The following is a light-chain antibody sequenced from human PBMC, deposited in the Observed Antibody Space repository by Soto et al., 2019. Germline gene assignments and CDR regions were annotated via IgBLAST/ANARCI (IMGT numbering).Light chain of an antibody. CDR3: MQALQTPT. V-gene: IGKV2-28*01. J-gene: IGKJ5*01. CDR2: VAS. Sequence: IVLTQSPLSLSVTPGEPASISCRSSQSLLKTDGFQYLDWYLQKPGQSPLLLIFVASNRASGVTDRFSGSGSGTDFTLRISRVEAEDVGVYYCMQALQTPTFGQGTRLEIK. CDR1: QSLLKTDGFQY.